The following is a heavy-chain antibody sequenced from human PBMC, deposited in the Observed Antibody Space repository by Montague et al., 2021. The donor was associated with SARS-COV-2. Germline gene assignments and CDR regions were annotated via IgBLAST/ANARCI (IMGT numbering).Heavy chain of an antibody. D-gene: IGHD3-16*01. Sequence: SETLSLTCTVSGGSIRNYYWSWIRQPAGKGLEWIGRIYSSGSINYNPSLKTRITLSVDTSKNQLSLRLNSVTAADTAVYYCARNPGGYDGMDLWGQGTTVTLPS. CDR3: ARNPGGYDGMDL. V-gene: IGHV4-4*07. CDR1: GGSIRNYY. J-gene: IGHJ6*01. CDR2: IYSSGSI.